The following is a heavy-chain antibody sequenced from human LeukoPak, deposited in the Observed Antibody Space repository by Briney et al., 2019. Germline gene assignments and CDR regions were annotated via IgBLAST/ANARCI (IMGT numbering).Heavy chain of an antibody. Sequence: SETLSLTCTVSGGSISSYFWSWIRQPPGKGLEWIGYIYYSGSTNYNPSLKSRVAISVDTSKNQFSLKLSSVTAADTAVYYCARDSSYSSSWGDWYFDLWGRGTLVTVSS. V-gene: IGHV4-59*01. D-gene: IGHD6-13*01. CDR1: GGSISSYF. CDR3: ARDSSYSSSWGDWYFDL. J-gene: IGHJ2*01. CDR2: IYYSGST.